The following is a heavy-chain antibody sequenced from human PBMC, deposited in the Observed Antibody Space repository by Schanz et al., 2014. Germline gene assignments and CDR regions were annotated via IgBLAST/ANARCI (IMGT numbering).Heavy chain of an antibody. CDR3: ARDGGRDGYNLAFDV. CDR1: GFAVNTNY. V-gene: IGHV3-53*01. J-gene: IGHJ3*01. D-gene: IGHD5-12*01. Sequence: EGQREEWGGGLIQPGGSLRLSCAVSGFAVNTNYMSWVRQAPGKGLEWISSMYINSGSTPSSSSVKCLFIISSDSSKNTLVLQMNSLRSEDTAVYFCARDGGRDGYNLAFDVWGQGTLVTVSS. CDR2: MYINSGST.